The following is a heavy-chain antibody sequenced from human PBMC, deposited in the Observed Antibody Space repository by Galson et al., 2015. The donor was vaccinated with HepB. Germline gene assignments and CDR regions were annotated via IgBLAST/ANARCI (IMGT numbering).Heavy chain of an antibody. Sequence: SVKVSCKASGGTFSSYAISWVRQAPGQGLEWMGGIIPIFGTANYAQKFQGRVTITADESTSTAYMELSSLRSEDTAVYYCARDPTMIDGYKPYYYYMDVWGKGTTVTVSS. CDR2: IIPIFGTA. CDR3: ARDPTMIDGYKPYYYYMDV. D-gene: IGHD5-24*01. V-gene: IGHV1-69*13. CDR1: GGTFSSYA. J-gene: IGHJ6*03.